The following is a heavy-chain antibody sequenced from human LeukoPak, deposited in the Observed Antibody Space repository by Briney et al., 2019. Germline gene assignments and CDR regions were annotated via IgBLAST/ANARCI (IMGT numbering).Heavy chain of an antibody. CDR3: ARGFRGIAVAGTRRAYYFDY. J-gene: IGHJ4*02. CDR2: MNPNSGNT. D-gene: IGHD6-19*01. V-gene: IGHV1-8*01. Sequence: GASVKVSCKASGYTFTSYDINWVRQATGQGLEWMGWMNPNSGNTGYAQKFQGRVTMTRNTSISTAYMELSSLRSEDTAVYYCARGFRGIAVAGTRRAYYFDYWGQGTLVTVSS. CDR1: GYTFTSYD.